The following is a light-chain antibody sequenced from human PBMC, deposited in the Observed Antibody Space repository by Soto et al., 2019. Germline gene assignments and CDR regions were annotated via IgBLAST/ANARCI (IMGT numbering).Light chain of an antibody. V-gene: IGKV1-27*01. CDR2: AAS. CDR1: QGIRNF. J-gene: IGKJ5*01. Sequence: DIQMTQSPSSLSASVGDRVTITCRASQGIRNFLAWYQQKPGKVPKLLISAASTLESGVPSRFSGSGSGTDFTLTNTSLQPEDVATYYCQKYSSVITFGQGTRLEIK. CDR3: QKYSSVIT.